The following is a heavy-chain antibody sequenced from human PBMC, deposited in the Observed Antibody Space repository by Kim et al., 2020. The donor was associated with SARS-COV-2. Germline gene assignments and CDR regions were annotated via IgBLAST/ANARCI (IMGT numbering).Heavy chain of an antibody. CDR3: AKEDYYGSSAFLDY. D-gene: IGHD3-22*01. J-gene: IGHJ4*02. Sequence: GCVKGRFTISRDNSKNTLYLQMNSLRTEDTAVYYCAKEDYYGSSAFLDYWGQGTLVAVSS. V-gene: IGHV3-30*02.